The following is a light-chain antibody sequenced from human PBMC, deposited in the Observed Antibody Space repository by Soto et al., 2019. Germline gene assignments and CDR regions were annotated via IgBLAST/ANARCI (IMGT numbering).Light chain of an antibody. J-gene: IGKJ1*01. CDR3: QQYNDYSWT. CDR2: KAS. Sequence: IQMTQSPSTLSASVGVRVAITCRASQSIGIWLAWYQKKPGKAPRFLIYKASTLQTGVPSRFSGSGSGTEFTLTISSLQPDDFATYYCQQYNDYSWTFGQGTKVEIK. V-gene: IGKV1-5*03. CDR1: QSIGIW.